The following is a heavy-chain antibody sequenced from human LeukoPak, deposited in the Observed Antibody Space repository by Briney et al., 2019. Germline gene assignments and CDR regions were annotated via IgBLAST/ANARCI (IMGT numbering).Heavy chain of an antibody. V-gene: IGHV3-53*01. J-gene: IGHJ3*02. D-gene: IGHD4-17*01. CDR1: GFTVSSSY. CDR3: ARGPVTRFEI. CDR2: IYSGGTT. Sequence: PGGSLRLSCAASGFTVSSSYMSWVRQAPGKGLEWVSVIYSGGTTYYADFVKGRFTISRDNSNNTLYLQMNSLRAEDTAVHYCARGPVTRFEIWGQGTMVTVSS.